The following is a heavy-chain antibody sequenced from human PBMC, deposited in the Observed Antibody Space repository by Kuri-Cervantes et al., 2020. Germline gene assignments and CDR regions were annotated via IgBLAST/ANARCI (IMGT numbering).Heavy chain of an antibody. V-gene: IGHV3-48*02. J-gene: IGHJ4*02. D-gene: IGHD4-17*01. CDR2: ISSSSSTI. CDR1: GFTFSSYS. Sequence: GGSLRLSCAASGFTFSSYSMNWVRQAPGKGLEWVSYISSSSSTIYYADSVKGRFTISRDNAKNSLYLQMNSLRDEGTAVYYCAKGIFDEYGDYGAPDYWGQGTLVTVSS. CDR3: AKGIFDEYGDYGAPDY.